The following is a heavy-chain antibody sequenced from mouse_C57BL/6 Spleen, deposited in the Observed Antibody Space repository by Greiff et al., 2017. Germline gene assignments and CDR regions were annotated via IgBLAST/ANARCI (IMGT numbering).Heavy chain of an antibody. Sequence: SGAELVRPGASVTLSCKASGYTFTDYEMHWVKQTPVHGLEWIGAIDPETGGTAYNQKFKGKAILTADKSSSTAYMELRSLTSEDSAVYYCTRSRYYGSSPYAMDYWGQGTSVTVSS. CDR3: TRSRYYGSSPYAMDY. D-gene: IGHD1-1*01. V-gene: IGHV1-15*01. J-gene: IGHJ4*01. CDR2: IDPETGGT. CDR1: GYTFTDYE.